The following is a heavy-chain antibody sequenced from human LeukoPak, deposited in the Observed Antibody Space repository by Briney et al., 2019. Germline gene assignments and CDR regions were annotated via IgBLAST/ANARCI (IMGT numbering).Heavy chain of an antibody. J-gene: IGHJ5*02. Sequence: ALVKVSCKAAGYTFTSYDIKWGRQATRQRLGWRGWMNPKSGNTGYAQKCQGRVTMTRNTSLSTAYMEPSSLRSEDTAVYYCARRHYYGSGRKASWFDPWGQGTLVTVSS. D-gene: IGHD3-10*01. CDR2: MNPKSGNT. CDR3: ARRHYYGSGRKASWFDP. CDR1: GYTFTSYD. V-gene: IGHV1-8*01.